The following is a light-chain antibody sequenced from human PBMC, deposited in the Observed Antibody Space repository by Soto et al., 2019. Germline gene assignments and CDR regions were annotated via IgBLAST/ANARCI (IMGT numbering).Light chain of an antibody. CDR1: QSLLHSNGYNY. J-gene: IGKJ4*01. V-gene: IGKV2-28*01. Sequence: ESVMTQSPLSLSVTPGEPASISCRSSQSLLHSNGYNYLDWYLQKPGQSPQLLLYLGSFRAAGVPDRFSGGGSGTDVTLKISRVDAADVGVDYCLQALQTPSVGGGTKVEIK. CDR3: LQALQTPS. CDR2: LGS.